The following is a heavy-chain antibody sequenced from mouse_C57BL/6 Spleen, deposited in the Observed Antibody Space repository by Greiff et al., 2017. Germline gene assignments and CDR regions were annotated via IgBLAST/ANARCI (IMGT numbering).Heavy chain of an antibody. CDR1: GFTFSNYG. Sequence: EVMRVESGGGLVKPGGSLKLSCAASGFTFSNYGMHWVRQAPEKGLEWVAYISSGSSTIYYADTVKGRFTISRDNAKNTLFLQMTRLRSEDTAMYYCARKDYFEDAMEYCGQGTSVTVS. CDR2: ISSGSSTI. V-gene: IGHV5-17*01. D-gene: IGHD1-1*01. J-gene: IGHJ4*01. CDR3: ARKDYFEDAMEY.